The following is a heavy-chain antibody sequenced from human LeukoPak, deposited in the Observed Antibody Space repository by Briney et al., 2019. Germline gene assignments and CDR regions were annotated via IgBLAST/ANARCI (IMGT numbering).Heavy chain of an antibody. V-gene: IGHV3-23*01. CDR1: GFTFSSYA. Sequence: GGPLRLSCAVSGFTFSSYAMSWVRQAPGKGLEWVSAISGSGGSTYYADSVKGRFTISRDNSKNTLYLQMNSLRAEDTAVYYCAKAVGATLRYGMDVWGQGTTVTVSS. D-gene: IGHD1-26*01. CDR2: ISGSGGST. CDR3: AKAVGATLRYGMDV. J-gene: IGHJ6*02.